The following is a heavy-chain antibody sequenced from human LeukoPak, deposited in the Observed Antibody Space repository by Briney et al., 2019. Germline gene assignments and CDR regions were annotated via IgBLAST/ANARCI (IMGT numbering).Heavy chain of an antibody. D-gene: IGHD2-2*01. J-gene: IGHJ6*02. CDR3: GRDRRYCSSTSCFYGMDV. V-gene: IGHV3-30-3*01. Sequence: GGSLRLSCAASGFTFSSYAMHWVRQAPGKGLEWVAVISYDGINKCYADSVKGRFTISRDDSKNTLYLQMNILRAEDTAVYYCGRDRRYCSSTSCFYGMDVWGQGTTVTVSS. CDR1: GFTFSSYA. CDR2: ISYDGINK.